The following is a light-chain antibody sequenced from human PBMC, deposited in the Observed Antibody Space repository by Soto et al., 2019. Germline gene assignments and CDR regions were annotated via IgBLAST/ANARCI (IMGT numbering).Light chain of an antibody. V-gene: IGKV1-39*01. CDR2: AAS. CDR3: QQSYSTPRFS. CDR1: QSISRY. J-gene: IGKJ4*01. Sequence: DIQMTQSPSSLSASVGDRVTITCRASQSISRYLNWYQQKPGKAPKLLIYAASSLQSGVPSRFSGSGSVTDFTLTISSLQPEDFATYYCQQSYSTPRFSFGGGTKVEIK.